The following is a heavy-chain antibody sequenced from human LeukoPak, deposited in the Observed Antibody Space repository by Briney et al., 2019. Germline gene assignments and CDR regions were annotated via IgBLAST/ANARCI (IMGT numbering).Heavy chain of an antibody. D-gene: IGHD5-18*01. CDR3: ARDGGYSYGYPLDY. V-gene: IGHV3-21*01. Sequence: GVLRRSCAASGFTFSSYSMNWVRQAPGKGLEWVSSISSSSSYIYYADSVKGRFTISRDNAKNSLYLQMNSLRAEDTAVYYCARDGGYSYGYPLDYWGQGTLVTVSS. J-gene: IGHJ4*02. CDR1: GFTFSSYS. CDR2: ISSSSSYI.